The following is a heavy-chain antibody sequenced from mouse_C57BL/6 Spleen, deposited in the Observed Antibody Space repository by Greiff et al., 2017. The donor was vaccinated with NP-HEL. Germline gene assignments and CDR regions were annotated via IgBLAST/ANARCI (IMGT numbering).Heavy chain of an antibody. CDR2: IYPGDGDT. J-gene: IGHJ4*01. Sequence: QVQLKQSGPELVKPGASVKISCKASGYAFSSSWMNWVKQRPGKGLEWIGRIYPGDGDTNYNGKFKGKATLTADKSASTAYRQLSSLTSEDSTVYCCGRSIYYGNYAMDYWGQGTSVTVSS. CDR3: GRSIYYGNYAMDY. V-gene: IGHV1-82*01. CDR1: GYAFSSSW. D-gene: IGHD2-1*01.